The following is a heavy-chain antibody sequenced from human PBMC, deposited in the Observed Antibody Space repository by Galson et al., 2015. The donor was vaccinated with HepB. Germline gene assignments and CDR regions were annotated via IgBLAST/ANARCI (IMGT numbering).Heavy chain of an antibody. CDR1: GYTLTELS. CDR3: ATAATRFYYGSGSHYQFFDY. J-gene: IGHJ4*02. D-gene: IGHD3-10*01. Sequence: SVKVSCKVSGYTLTELSMHWVRQAPGKGLEWMGGFDPEHAETIHAQKFQGRVTMIEDTSTDTAYMELSSLRSEDTAVYYCATAATRFYYGSGSHYQFFDYWGQGTLVTVSS. CDR2: FDPEHAET. V-gene: IGHV1-24*01.